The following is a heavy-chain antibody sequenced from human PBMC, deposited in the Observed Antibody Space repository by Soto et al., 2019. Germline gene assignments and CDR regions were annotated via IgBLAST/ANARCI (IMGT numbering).Heavy chain of an antibody. CDR1: GFSLTTSGAG. CDR3: AHTYYRTSTYYFDY. CDR2: IYWDDDK. Sequence: SGPTLVNDKESLTLTCTFSGFSLTTSGAGVGWIRQPPGKALEWLALIYWDDDKRYNPSLESRLTITKDTSKNQVVLTMTNMDPVDTATYHCAHTYYRTSTYYFDYWGQGTPVTVSS. J-gene: IGHJ4*02. D-gene: IGHD3-10*01. V-gene: IGHV2-5*02.